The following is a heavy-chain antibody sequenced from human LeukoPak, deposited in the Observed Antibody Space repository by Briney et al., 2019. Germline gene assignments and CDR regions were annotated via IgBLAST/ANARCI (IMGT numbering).Heavy chain of an antibody. CDR3: ARCTASCYANAFDV. J-gene: IGHJ3*01. CDR1: GFTFNSYG. Sequence: GGSLRLSCAASGFTFNSYGIHWVRQAPGKGLEWVAVIWYDGNNKYYADSVKGRFTISRDSSKNTMYLQMNSLRPEDTAVYYCARCTASCYANAFDVWGQGTLLTVSS. CDR2: IWYDGNNK. V-gene: IGHV3-33*08. D-gene: IGHD2-2*01.